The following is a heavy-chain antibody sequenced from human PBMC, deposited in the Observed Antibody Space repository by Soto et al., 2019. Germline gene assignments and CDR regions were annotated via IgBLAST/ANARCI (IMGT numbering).Heavy chain of an antibody. CDR1: GYTFTSYG. CDR3: ARSLLTGTRDTPLDY. Sequence: QVQLAQSGAEVKKPGASVKVSCKASGYTFTSYGISWVRQAPGQGLEWMGWISAYNGNTNYAQKLQGRVTMTTDTSTSTAYMELRSLRSDDTAVYYCARSLLTGTRDTPLDYWGQGTLVTVSS. D-gene: IGHD1-7*01. J-gene: IGHJ4*02. V-gene: IGHV1-18*04. CDR2: ISAYNGNT.